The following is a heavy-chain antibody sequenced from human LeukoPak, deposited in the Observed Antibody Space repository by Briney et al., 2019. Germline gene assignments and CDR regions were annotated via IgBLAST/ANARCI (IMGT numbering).Heavy chain of an antibody. CDR2: VFHRGTT. V-gene: IGHV4-38-2*02. Sequence: SETLSLTCTVSGYSINSAFYWGWIRVPPGKGLEWIGSVFHRGTTYYNSSLKSRANISIDTSKNQFSLKLNSLTAEDTAMYYCVRDGYYGSGSPGWFGPWGPGTLVIVSA. J-gene: IGHJ5*02. CDR1: GYSINSAFY. CDR3: VRDGYYGSGSPGWFGP. D-gene: IGHD3-10*01.